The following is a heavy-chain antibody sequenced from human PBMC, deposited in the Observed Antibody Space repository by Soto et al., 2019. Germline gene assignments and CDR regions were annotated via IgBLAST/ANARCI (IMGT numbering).Heavy chain of an antibody. D-gene: IGHD5-18*01. V-gene: IGHV3-48*02. CDR2: ISSTSSAT. CDR3: ARGLRGYYFDY. Sequence: GGSLRLSCAASGFSFSDYSMNWVRQAPGKGLEWVSYISSTSSATYNADCVKGRFTISRDNARNSLYLQMNSLRDDDTAVYYCARGLRGYYFDYWGQGALVTVSS. J-gene: IGHJ4*02. CDR1: GFSFSDYS.